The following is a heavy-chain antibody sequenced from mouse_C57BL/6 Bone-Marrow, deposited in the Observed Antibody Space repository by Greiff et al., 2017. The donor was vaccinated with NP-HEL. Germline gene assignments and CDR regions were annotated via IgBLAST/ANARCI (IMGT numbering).Heavy chain of an antibody. Sequence: EVHLVESGGDLVKPGGSLKLSCAASGFTFSSYGMSWVRQTPDKRLEWVATISSGGSYTYYPDSVKGRFTISRDNAKNTLYLQMSSLKSEDTAMYYCANYGSSYYFDYWGQGTTLTVSS. CDR3: ANYGSSYYFDY. CDR2: ISSGGSYT. V-gene: IGHV5-6*01. CDR1: GFTFSSYG. J-gene: IGHJ2*01. D-gene: IGHD1-1*01.